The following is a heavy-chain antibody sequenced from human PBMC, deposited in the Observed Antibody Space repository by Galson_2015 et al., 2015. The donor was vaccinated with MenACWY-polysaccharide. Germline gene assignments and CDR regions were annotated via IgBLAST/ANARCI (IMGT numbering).Heavy chain of an antibody. V-gene: IGHV4-39*01. CDR1: GGSISISDYY. D-gene: IGHD2-2*01. CDR2: IFYTGST. CDR3: ARWRVPAAMRDAFDI. Sequence: SETLSLTCTVSGGSISISDYYWGWIRQPPVKGLEWIGSIFYTGSTYYNPSLKSRVPISIATSKNPFSLMLSSVTAADTAGYYCARWRVPAAMRDAFDIWGQGTMLTVSS. J-gene: IGHJ3*02.